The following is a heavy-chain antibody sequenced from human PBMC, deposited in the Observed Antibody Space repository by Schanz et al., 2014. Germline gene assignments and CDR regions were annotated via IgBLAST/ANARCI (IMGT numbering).Heavy chain of an antibody. J-gene: IGHJ4*02. D-gene: IGHD6-19*01. CDR1: GFTLSSYG. CDR2: ISCAGSNK. Sequence: QVQLVDSGGGVVQPGRSLRLSCAASGFTLSSYGMHWVRQAPGKGLEWVALISCAGSNKYHAESVKGRFTISRDNSKTTVYLQMNSPRTDDTAMYYCARDPKTSAWLPYFDTWGQGTLXTVSS. V-gene: IGHV3-30*03. CDR3: ARDPKTSAWLPYFDT.